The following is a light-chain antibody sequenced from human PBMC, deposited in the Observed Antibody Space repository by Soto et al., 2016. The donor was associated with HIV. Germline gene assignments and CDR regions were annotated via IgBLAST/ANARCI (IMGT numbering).Light chain of an antibody. CDR2: DDS. CDR1: NIGTKS. CDR3: QVWDSSSDHVV. Sequence: SYVLTQPPSVSVAPGKTARITCEGNNIGTKSVHWYQQRPGQAPALVVYDDSDRPSGIPERFSGSNSGNTATLTITRVEAGDEADYYCQVWDSSSDHVVFGGGTKLTVL. V-gene: IGLV3-21*03. J-gene: IGLJ2*01.